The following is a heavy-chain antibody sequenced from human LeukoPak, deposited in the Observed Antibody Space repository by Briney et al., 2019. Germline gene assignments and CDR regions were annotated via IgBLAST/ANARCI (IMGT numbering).Heavy chain of an antibody. CDR1: GFTFRSYD. V-gene: IGHV3-13*01. CDR2: ISTDGDT. Sequence: PGGSLRLSCAASGFTFRSYDMHWVRQATGKGLEWVSTISTDGDTYYPGSVKGRFTISRENAKNSLYLQMNSLRAGDSAVYYCARGRYCSSASCYTARSYYYGMDVWGQGTTVTVSS. J-gene: IGHJ6*02. CDR3: ARGRYCSSASCYTARSYYYGMDV. D-gene: IGHD2-2*02.